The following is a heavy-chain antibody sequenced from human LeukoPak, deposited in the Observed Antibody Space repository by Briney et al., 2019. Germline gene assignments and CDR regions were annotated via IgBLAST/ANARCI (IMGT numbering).Heavy chain of an antibody. CDR2: IIPIFGTT. Sequence: SVKVSCKASGGTFSSYAIRWVRQAPGQGLEWMGGIIPIFGTTNYAQKFQGRVTITADASTSTAYMELSSLRSEDTAVYYCARDAGYGGYLYYFDYWGQGTLVTVSS. J-gene: IGHJ4*02. V-gene: IGHV1-69*13. CDR1: GGTFSSYA. CDR3: ARDAGYGGYLYYFDY. D-gene: IGHD5-12*01.